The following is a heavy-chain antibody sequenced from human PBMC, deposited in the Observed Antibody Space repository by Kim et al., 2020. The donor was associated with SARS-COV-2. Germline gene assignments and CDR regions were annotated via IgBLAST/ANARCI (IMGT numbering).Heavy chain of an antibody. V-gene: IGHV3-48*02. Sequence: GGSLRLSCAASGFTFSSYSMNWVRQAPGKGLEWVSYISSSSSTIYYADSVKGRFTISRDNAKNSLYLQMNSLRDEDTAVYYCARDLPAQWLVRGYYFDYWGQGTLVTVSS. CDR1: GFTFSSYS. CDR3: ARDLPAQWLVRGYYFDY. CDR2: ISSSSSTI. D-gene: IGHD6-19*01. J-gene: IGHJ4*02.